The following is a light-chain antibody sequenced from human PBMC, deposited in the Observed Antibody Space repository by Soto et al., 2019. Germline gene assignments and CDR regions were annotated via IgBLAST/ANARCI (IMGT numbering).Light chain of an antibody. Sequence: DIQMTQSPSSVSASVGDRVTITCRASQSISSWLAWYQQKPGTVPKLLIYAASSLQSGVPSRFSGSGVGTDFSRTIASLQPEDFGTYYCQQGDSFPITCGQGTRLEIK. J-gene: IGKJ5*01. CDR2: AAS. CDR3: QQGDSFPIT. CDR1: QSISSW. V-gene: IGKV1-12*01.